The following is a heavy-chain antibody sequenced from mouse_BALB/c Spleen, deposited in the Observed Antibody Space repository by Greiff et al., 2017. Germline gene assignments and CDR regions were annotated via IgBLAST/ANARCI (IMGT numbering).Heavy chain of an antibody. D-gene: IGHD3-1*01. CDR3: ASSARATPMDY. J-gene: IGHJ4*01. CDR1: GYTFTSYW. Sequence: VQLQQSGAELAKPGASVKMSCKASGYTFTSYWMHWVKQRPGQGLEWIGYINPSTGYTEYNQKFKDKATLTADKSSSTAYMQLSSLTSEDSAVYYCASSARATPMDYWGQGTSVTVSS. CDR2: INPSTGYT. V-gene: IGHV1-7*01.